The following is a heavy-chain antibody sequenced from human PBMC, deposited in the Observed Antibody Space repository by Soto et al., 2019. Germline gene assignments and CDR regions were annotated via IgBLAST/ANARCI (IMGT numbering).Heavy chain of an antibody. V-gene: IGHV1-69*13. D-gene: IGHD3-22*01. CDR2: IIPIFGTA. J-gene: IGHJ3*02. CDR1: GGTFSSYS. CDR3: AREYYYDSSGYYGRQAQDAFDI. Sequence: GASVKVSCKASGGTFSSYSISWVRQAPGQGLEWMGGIIPIFGTANYAQKYQGRVTINADESTSTAYMELSSLRSEDTAVYYCAREYYYDSSGYYGRQAQDAFDIWGQGTMVTVSS.